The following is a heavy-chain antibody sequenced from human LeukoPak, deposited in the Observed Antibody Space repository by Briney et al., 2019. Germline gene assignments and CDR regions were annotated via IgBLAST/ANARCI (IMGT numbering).Heavy chain of an antibody. CDR1: GYTFTGYY. Sequence: ASVKVSCKASGYTFTGYYMHWVRRAPGQGLEWMGWINPNSGGTNYEQKFQGRVTMTRDTSISTAYMELSRLRSDDTAVYYCARSGDYSGSYYSRGDYFDYWGQGTLVTVSS. D-gene: IGHD1-26*01. V-gene: IGHV1-2*02. CDR3: ARSGDYSGSYYSRGDYFDY. CDR2: INPNSGGT. J-gene: IGHJ4*02.